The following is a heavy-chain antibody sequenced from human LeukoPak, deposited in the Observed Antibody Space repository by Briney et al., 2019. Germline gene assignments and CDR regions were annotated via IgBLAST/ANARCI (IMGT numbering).Heavy chain of an antibody. CDR2: INHSGST. Sequence: SETLCLTCAVYGGSFSGYYWSWIRQPPGKGLEWIGEINHSGSTNYNPSLKSRVTISVDTSMNQFSLKLSSVTAADTAVYYCARVTDAAAGTSSWFDPWGQGTLVTVSS. D-gene: IGHD6-13*01. CDR3: ARVTDAAAGTSSWFDP. CDR1: GGSFSGYY. V-gene: IGHV4-34*01. J-gene: IGHJ5*02.